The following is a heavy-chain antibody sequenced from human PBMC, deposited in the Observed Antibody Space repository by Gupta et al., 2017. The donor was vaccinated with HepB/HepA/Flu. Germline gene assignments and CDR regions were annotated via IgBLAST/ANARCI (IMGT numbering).Heavy chain of an antibody. Sequence: EVQLVESGGGLVQPGGSLRLSCAASGFTFSSYWMHWVRQAPGKGLVWVSRINSDGSSTSYADSVKGRFTISRDNAKNTLYLQMNSLRAEDTAVYYCARVVRYGDYEDGYGYWGQVTLVTVSS. D-gene: IGHD4-17*01. CDR1: GFTFSSYW. V-gene: IGHV3-74*01. CDR3: ARVVRYGDYEDGYGY. J-gene: IGHJ4*02. CDR2: INSDGSST.